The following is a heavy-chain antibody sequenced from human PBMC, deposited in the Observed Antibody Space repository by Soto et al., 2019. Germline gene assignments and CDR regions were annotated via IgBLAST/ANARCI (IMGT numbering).Heavy chain of an antibody. V-gene: IGHV3-23*01. D-gene: IGHD4-17*01. Sequence: EVQLLESGGDLVQPGGSLSLSCAASGFTFSSYAMSWVRQAQGKGLEWVSALSAGGTSAYYTVSVEGRFTISRDNSKNILYLQMNSLRADDTAVYYCARGTYGDYDFWGQGTLVTVSS. J-gene: IGHJ4*02. CDR1: GFTFSSYA. CDR3: ARGTYGDYDF. CDR2: LSAGGTSA.